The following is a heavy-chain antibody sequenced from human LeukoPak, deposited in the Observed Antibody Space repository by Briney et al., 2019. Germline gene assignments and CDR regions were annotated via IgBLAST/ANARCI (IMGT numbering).Heavy chain of an antibody. D-gene: IGHD2-15*01. J-gene: IGHJ4*02. CDR3: ARDREYCSGGSCYTYYFDY. Sequence: GGSLRLSCAASGFTFSTYSMNWVRQAQGKGLEWVSYISTSSGTIYYVDSVKGRFTISRDNAKNSLYLQMNSLRDEDTAVYYCARDREYCSGGSCYTYYFDYWGQGTLVTVSS. CDR2: ISTSSGTI. V-gene: IGHV3-48*02. CDR1: GFTFSTYS.